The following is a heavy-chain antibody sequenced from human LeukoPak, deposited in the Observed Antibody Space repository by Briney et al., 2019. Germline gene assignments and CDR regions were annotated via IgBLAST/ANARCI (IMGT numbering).Heavy chain of an antibody. CDR2: ISSSSSYI. Sequence: GGSLRLSCAASGFTFSSYSMNWVRQAPGKGLEWVSSISSSSSYIYYADSVKGRFTISRDNAKNSLYLQMNSLRAEDTAVYYCAKGWDYDILTGYSYWGQGTLVTVSS. D-gene: IGHD3-9*01. CDR3: AKGWDYDILTGYSY. J-gene: IGHJ4*02. V-gene: IGHV3-21*04. CDR1: GFTFSSYS.